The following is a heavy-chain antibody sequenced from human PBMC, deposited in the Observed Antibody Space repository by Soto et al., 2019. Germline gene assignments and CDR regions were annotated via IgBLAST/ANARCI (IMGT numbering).Heavy chain of an antibody. CDR3: AHYDSSGYFSHFDS. V-gene: IGHV2-5*01. CDR2: VYWNDER. Sequence: QIALQESGPTVVKPTQTLTLTCTFSGFSLTTTGVGVGWIRHAPGKALEWLAMVYWNDERRYSPYLKSRLTITQDTSNNQVVLIMTYIDPLDTATYFCAHYDSSGYFSHFDSWGQGTLVTVSS. D-gene: IGHD3-22*01. CDR1: GFSLTTTGVG. J-gene: IGHJ4*02.